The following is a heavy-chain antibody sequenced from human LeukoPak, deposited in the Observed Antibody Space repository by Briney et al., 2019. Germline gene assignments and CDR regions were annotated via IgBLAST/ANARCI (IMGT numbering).Heavy chain of an antibody. D-gene: IGHD3-10*01. Sequence: SETLSLTCTVSGGSISSYYWSWIRQPPGKGLEWIGEINHSGSTNYNPSLKSRVTISVDASKNQFSLKLSSVTAADTAVYYCARHFYGSEPLLRYYYYYMDVWGKGTTVTISS. J-gene: IGHJ6*03. CDR2: INHSGST. CDR3: ARHFYGSEPLLRYYYYYMDV. V-gene: IGHV4-34*01. CDR1: GGSISSYY.